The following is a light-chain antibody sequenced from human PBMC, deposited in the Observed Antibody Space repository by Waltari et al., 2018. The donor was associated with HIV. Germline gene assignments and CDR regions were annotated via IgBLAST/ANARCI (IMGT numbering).Light chain of an antibody. V-gene: IGLV1-44*01. CDR3: AAWDDSLAWV. Sequence: QSVLTQPPSASGTPGQRVTISCSGSSSNIGSNTVNWYQQLPGTAPKLLISSNNQRPSGVPDRFSGSNFGTSAYLASSGIQSEDEADYYCAAWDDSLAWVFGGGTKLTVL. CDR2: SNN. J-gene: IGLJ3*02. CDR1: SSNIGSNT.